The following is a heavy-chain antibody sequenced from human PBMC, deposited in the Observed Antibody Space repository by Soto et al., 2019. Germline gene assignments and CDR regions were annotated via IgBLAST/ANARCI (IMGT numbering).Heavy chain of an antibody. Sequence: WGSLRLSCAASGFNFNSYTINWCRHSPCKRLEWLSSISSSGYIFSTDSVRGRFTISRDNAKNSVYLQINSLRAEDTAVYFCARDCSGGSCYPGMDVWGQGTTVTVSS. CDR1: GFNFNSYT. CDR2: ISSSGYI. CDR3: ARDCSGGSCYPGMDV. D-gene: IGHD2-15*01. J-gene: IGHJ6*02. V-gene: IGHV3-21*01.